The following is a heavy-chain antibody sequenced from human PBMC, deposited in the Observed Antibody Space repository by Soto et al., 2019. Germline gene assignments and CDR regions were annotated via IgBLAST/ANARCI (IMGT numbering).Heavy chain of an antibody. V-gene: IGHV3-23*01. CDR2: VSCAGGTT. J-gene: IGHJ4*02. CDR1: GFTFSSYA. CDR3: AKGGYNLKWRLEC. Sequence: EVQLLESGGGLVQPGGSLRLSCTASGFTFSSYAMTWVRQSPGQGLEWVSVVSCAGGTTYYTDSVKGQFTISRDNSKKTLDLQMGSLAAEDTVVDYCAKGGYNLKWRLECWGQRNLVTVS. D-gene: IGHD1-20*01.